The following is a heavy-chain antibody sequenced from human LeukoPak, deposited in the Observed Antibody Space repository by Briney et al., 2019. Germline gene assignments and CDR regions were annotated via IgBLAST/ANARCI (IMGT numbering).Heavy chain of an antibody. J-gene: IGHJ4*02. Sequence: ASVKVSCKASGGTFSSYAISWVLQAPGQGLEWMGGIIPIFGTANYAQKFQGRVTITTDESTITAYMELSSLRSDDTAVYYCARDKREYCSGGSCYPEYYFDYWGQGTLVTVSS. CDR1: GGTFSSYA. CDR3: ARDKREYCSGGSCYPEYYFDY. D-gene: IGHD2-15*01. V-gene: IGHV1-69*05. CDR2: IIPIFGTA.